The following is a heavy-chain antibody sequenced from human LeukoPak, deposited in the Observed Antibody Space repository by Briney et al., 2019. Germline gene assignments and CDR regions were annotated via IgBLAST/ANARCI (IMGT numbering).Heavy chain of an antibody. CDR1: GYIFNRYD. D-gene: IGHD1-14*01. Sequence: ASVKVSCKASGYIFNRYDINWVRHVTGQGLEWMGWMNPDSGNTGYAQKFRGRIIMSRTISTSTVYMELSSLRSGDTAVYYCARRTTSRLDAFDIWGQGTMVTVSS. V-gene: IGHV1-8*01. J-gene: IGHJ3*02. CDR2: MNPDSGNT. CDR3: ARRTTSRLDAFDI.